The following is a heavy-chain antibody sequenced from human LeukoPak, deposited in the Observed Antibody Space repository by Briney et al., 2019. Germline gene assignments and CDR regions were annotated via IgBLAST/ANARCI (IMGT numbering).Heavy chain of an antibody. V-gene: IGHV4-39*01. CDR3: ARRRGSSSWYFDY. D-gene: IGHD6-13*01. Sequence: NPSETLSLTCTVSGGSISSSSYYWGWIRQPPGKGLEWIGSIYYSGSTYYNPSLKSRVTISVDTSKNQFSLKLSSVTAADTAVYYCARRRGSSSWYFDYWGQGTLVTVSS. CDR2: IYYSGST. CDR1: GGSISSSSYY. J-gene: IGHJ4*02.